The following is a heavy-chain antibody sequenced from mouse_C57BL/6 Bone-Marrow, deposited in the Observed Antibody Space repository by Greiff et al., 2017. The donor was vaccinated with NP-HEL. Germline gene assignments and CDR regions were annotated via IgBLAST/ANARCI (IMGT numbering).Heavy chain of an antibody. CDR3: AREPITTVSFDY. CDR1: GYTFTDYY. D-gene: IGHD1-1*01. J-gene: IGHJ2*01. Sequence: VKLMESGAELVRPGASVKLSCKASGYTFTDYYINWVKQRPGQGLEWIARIYPGSGNTYYNEKFKGKATLTAEKSSSTAYMQLSSLTSEDSAVYFCAREPITTVSFDYWGQGTTLTVSS. CDR2: IYPGSGNT. V-gene: IGHV1-76*01.